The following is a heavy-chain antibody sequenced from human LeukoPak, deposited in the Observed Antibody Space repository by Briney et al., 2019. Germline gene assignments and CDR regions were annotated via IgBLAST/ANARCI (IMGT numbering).Heavy chain of an antibody. CDR2: IYYSGSS. V-gene: IGHV4-59*02. D-gene: IGHD4-17*01. CDR3: ARIGVMVTTTYNYYGMDV. J-gene: IGHJ6*02. Sequence: PSETLSLTCTVSGGSVRNYYWNWIRQPPGKGLEWIGYIYYSGSSNYNPSLKSRVTISVDTSKNQFSLKLSSVTAADTAVYYCARIGVMVTTTYNYYGMDVWGQGTTVTVSS. CDR1: GGSVRNYY.